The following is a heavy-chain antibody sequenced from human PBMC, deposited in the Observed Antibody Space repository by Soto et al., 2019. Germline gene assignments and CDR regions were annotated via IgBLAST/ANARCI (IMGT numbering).Heavy chain of an antibody. Sequence: SETLSLTCTVSGGSISSSSYYWGWIRQPPGKGLEWIGYIYYSGSTNYNPSLKSRVTISVDTSKNQFSLKLSSVTAADTAVYYCARHSYVGAFDIWGQGTMVTVSS. J-gene: IGHJ3*02. V-gene: IGHV4-61*05. CDR1: GGSISSSSYY. CDR2: IYYSGST. CDR3: ARHSYVGAFDI. D-gene: IGHD3-10*02.